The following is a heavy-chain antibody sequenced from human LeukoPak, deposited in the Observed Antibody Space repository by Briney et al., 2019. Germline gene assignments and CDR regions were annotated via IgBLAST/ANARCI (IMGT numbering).Heavy chain of an antibody. CDR2: IKSKTDGGTT. V-gene: IGHV3-15*01. Sequence: GGSLRLSCAASGIAFSKDWMNWVRQVQGKGLEWVGRIKSKTDGGTTDYAAPVKGRFTISRDDSKNTLYLQMDSLKTEDTAVYYCTNFNDRDAFDIWGQGTMVTVSS. J-gene: IGHJ3*02. D-gene: IGHD3-22*01. CDR3: TNFNDRDAFDI. CDR1: GIAFSKDW.